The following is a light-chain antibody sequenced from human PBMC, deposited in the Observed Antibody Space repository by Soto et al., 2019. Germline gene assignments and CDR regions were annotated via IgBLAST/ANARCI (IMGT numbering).Light chain of an antibody. CDR1: NIGNKS. V-gene: IGLV3-21*02. CDR3: QVLDSSSDHYV. CDR2: DDS. Sequence: SYELTQPPSVSVAPGQTARLTCGGDNIGNKSGHWYQQKPGQAPVLVVYDDSDRTSGIPERFSGSNSGTTATLTISRFEAGDEADYYCQVLDSSSDHYVFGSATKLTVL. J-gene: IGLJ1*01.